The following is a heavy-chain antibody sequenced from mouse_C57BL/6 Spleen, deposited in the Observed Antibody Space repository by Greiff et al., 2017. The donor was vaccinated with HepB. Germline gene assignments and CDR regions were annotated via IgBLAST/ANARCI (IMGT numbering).Heavy chain of an antibody. CDR3: ARKIQIGYYFDY. D-gene: IGHD3-3*01. CDR2: INPNNGGT. V-gene: IGHV1-26*01. J-gene: IGHJ2*01. CDR1: GYTFTDYY. Sequence: EVQLQQSGPELVKPGASVKISCKASGYTFTDYYMNWVKQSHGKSLEWIGDINPNNGGTSYNQKFKGKATLTVDKSSSTAYMELRSLTSEDSAVYYCARKIQIGYYFDYWGQGTTLTVSS.